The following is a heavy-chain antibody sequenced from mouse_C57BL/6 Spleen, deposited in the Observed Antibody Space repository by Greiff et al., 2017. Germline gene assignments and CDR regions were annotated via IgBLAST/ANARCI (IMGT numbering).Heavy chain of an antibody. CDR1: GYTFTSYW. D-gene: IGHD1-1*01. CDR3: ARSGLRYFDY. V-gene: IGHV1-61*01. J-gene: IGHJ2*01. CDR2: IYPSDSET. Sequence: QVQLQQPGAELVRPGSSVKLSCKASGYTFTSYWMDWVKQRPGQGLEWIGNIYPSDSETHYNQKFKDKATLTVDKSSSTAYMQLSSLTSEDSAVYYCARSGLRYFDYWGQGTTLTVSS.